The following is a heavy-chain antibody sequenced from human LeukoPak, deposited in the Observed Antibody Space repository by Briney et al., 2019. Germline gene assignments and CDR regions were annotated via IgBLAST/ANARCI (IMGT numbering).Heavy chain of an antibody. CDR3: ARTSVAVADFDY. CDR2: ISSSGSTI. J-gene: IGHJ4*02. Sequence: PGGSLRLSCAASGFTFSSYEMNWVRQAPGKGLEWVSYISSSGSTIYYADSVKGRFTISRDSAKNSLYLQMNSLRAEDTAVYYCARTSVAVADFDYWGQGTLVTVSS. D-gene: IGHD6-19*01. CDR1: GFTFSSYE. V-gene: IGHV3-48*03.